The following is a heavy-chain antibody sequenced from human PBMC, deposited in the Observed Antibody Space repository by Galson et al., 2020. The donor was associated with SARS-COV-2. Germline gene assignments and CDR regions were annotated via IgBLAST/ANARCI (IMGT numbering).Heavy chain of an antibody. V-gene: IGHV4-59*08. CDR1: GFSISSYY. CDR3: ATRTLHLADYYDSSGQKMGYFDY. D-gene: IGHD3-22*01. J-gene: IGHJ4*02. CDR2: IYYSGST. Sequence: SETLSLSCTVSGFSISSYYWSWIRQPPGKGLEWIGYIYYSGSTNYNPSLESRGTITVNTSTNQVSLKLSSVTAADTAADYYATRTLHLADYYDSSGQKMGYFDYWGQGTLVT.